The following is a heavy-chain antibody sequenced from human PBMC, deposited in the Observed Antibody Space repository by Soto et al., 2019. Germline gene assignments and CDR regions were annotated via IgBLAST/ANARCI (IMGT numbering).Heavy chain of an antibody. V-gene: IGHV4-59*01. D-gene: IGHD3-10*01. J-gene: IGHJ4*02. Sequence: PSETRSLTCPVSGGSISSYYWSWIRQPPGKGLEWIGYIYYSGSTNYNPSLKSRVTISVDTSKNQFSLKLSSVTAAGTAVYYCARAMVRGVIISEFDYWGQGTLVTVSS. CDR3: ARAMVRGVIISEFDY. CDR1: GGSISSYY. CDR2: IYYSGST.